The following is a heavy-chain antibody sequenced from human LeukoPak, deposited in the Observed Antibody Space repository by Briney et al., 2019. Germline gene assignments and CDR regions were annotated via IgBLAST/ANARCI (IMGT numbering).Heavy chain of an antibody. CDR2: INPNSGGT. V-gene: IGHV1-2*02. CDR3: ARDLSIVVVVAAPPRDWFDP. D-gene: IGHD2-15*01. Sequence: ASVKVSCKASGGTFSSYAISWVRQAPGQGLEWMGWINPNSGGTNYAQKFQGRVTMTRDTSISTAYMELSRLRSDDTAVYYCARDLSIVVVVAAPPRDWFDPWGQGTLVTVSS. J-gene: IGHJ5*02. CDR1: GGTFSSYA.